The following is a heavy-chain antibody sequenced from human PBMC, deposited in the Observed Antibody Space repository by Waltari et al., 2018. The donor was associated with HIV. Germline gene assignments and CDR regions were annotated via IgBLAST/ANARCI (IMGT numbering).Heavy chain of an antibody. CDR3: TRLVAAVDGTGY. J-gene: IGHJ4*02. Sequence: EVQLVESGGGLVQPGGSLKLSCAASGFTFSGSTMHWVRQASGKGLEWVGRIRTKANSYATAYAASVKDRCISSRDDSKNTAYLQMNNLKTEDTAVYYCTRLVAAVDGTGYWGQGTLVTVSS. CDR2: IRTKANSYAT. CDR1: GFTFSGST. D-gene: IGHD6-19*01. V-gene: IGHV3-73*01.